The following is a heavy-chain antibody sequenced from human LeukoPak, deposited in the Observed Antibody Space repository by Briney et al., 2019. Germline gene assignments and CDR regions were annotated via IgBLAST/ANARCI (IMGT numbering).Heavy chain of an antibody. CDR1: GFTFSSYE. J-gene: IGHJ4*02. V-gene: IGHV3-48*03. CDR2: ISGSGTTI. Sequence: HSGGSLRLSCAASGFTFSSYEMNWVRQAPGKGLEWVSYISGSGTTIYYADSVKGRFTISRDNARNSLYLQMNSLRAEDTGVYYCARDGQYSGYDYNFDYWGQGTLVTVSS. D-gene: IGHD5-12*01. CDR3: ARDGQYSGYDYNFDY.